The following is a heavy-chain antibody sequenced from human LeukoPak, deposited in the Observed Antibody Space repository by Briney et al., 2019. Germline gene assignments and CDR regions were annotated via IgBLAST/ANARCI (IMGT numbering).Heavy chain of an antibody. Sequence: SGPTLVNPTQTHTLTCSFSGFSLTTMCVTWIRQPPGKALEWLGRIDWEDDKYYSTSLKTRLSISKDTSKNQVVLTLTNVDPVDTGTYYCARLGQVMVRGDYFVYWGQGILVTVSS. J-gene: IGHJ4*02. CDR2: IDWEDDK. D-gene: IGHD3-10*01. V-gene: IGHV2-70*11. CDR3: ARLGQVMVRGDYFVY. CDR1: GFSLTTMC.